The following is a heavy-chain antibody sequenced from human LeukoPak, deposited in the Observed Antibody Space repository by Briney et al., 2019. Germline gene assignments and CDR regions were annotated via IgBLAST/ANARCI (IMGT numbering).Heavy chain of an antibody. D-gene: IGHD2-15*01. CDR2: ISSSGSTI. V-gene: IGHV3-48*04. Sequence: QSGGSLRLSCAASGFTFSSYGMHWVRQAPGKGLEWVSYISSSGSTIYYADSVKGRFTISRDNAKNSLYLQMNSLRAEDTAVYYCAREAVSSSGGSCYAVDYWGQGTLVTVSS. CDR3: AREAVSSSGGSCYAVDY. CDR1: GFTFSSYG. J-gene: IGHJ4*02.